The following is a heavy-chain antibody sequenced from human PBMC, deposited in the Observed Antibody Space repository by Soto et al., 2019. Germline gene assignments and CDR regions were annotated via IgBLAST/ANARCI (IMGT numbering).Heavy chain of an antibody. CDR3: ARRTTSRPNTFDI. CDR1: GGSINNNAYY. D-gene: IGHD1-1*01. Sequence: QLQMQESGPGLVKPSETLSLTCIVSGGSINNNAYYWNWIRQSPQKALEWIGSIYYIGTTYYNPSLQSRITISIDTSRNQYSLKLGSVTAADTAVYFCARRTTSRPNTFDIWGQGTMVIVSS. CDR2: IYYIGTT. V-gene: IGHV4-39*01. J-gene: IGHJ3*02.